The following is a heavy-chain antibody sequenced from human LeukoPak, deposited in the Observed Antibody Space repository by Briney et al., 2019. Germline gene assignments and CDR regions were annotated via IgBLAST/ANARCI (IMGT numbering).Heavy chain of an antibody. CDR3: ARGPGYDILTGYFNWFDR. CDR1: GYLLTSYW. Sequence: GESLKISCKGSGYLLTSYWIRRVRQMPGKGLEWMGIIYPGDSDTRYSPSFQGQVTISADKSISTPYLQWSSLKASDTAMYYCARGPGYDILTGYFNWFDRWGQGTLVTASS. CDR2: IYPGDSDT. D-gene: IGHD3-9*01. J-gene: IGHJ5*02. V-gene: IGHV5-51*01.